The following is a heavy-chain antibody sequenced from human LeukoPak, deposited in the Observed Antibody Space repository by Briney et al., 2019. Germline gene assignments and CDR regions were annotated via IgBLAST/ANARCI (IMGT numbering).Heavy chain of an antibody. J-gene: IGHJ4*02. Sequence: PGEPLKISCKASGYSFTTNWIGWVRQMPGQGLEWVGIIFPGDSDTLYSPSFQGQVTISADKSINTAYLQWRSLKASDTAIYYCAKSSYRGAVAAAGVDYWGQGALVTVSS. V-gene: IGHV5-51*01. CDR1: GYSFTTNW. CDR3: AKSSYRGAVAAAGVDY. D-gene: IGHD6-13*01. CDR2: IFPGDSDT.